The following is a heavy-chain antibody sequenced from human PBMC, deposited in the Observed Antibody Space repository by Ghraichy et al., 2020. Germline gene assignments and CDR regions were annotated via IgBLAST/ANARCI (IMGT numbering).Heavy chain of an antibody. J-gene: IGHJ5*02. D-gene: IGHD2-15*01. CDR1: GYTFSMYG. CDR2: ISAYNGNT. CDR3: ARGGVGAVVVAAAPNWFDP. V-gene: IGHV1-18*04. Sequence: ASVKVSCKASGYTFSMYGISWVRQAPGQGLEWMGWISAYNGNTNYVQKLQGRVTMTTDTSTSTAYMELRSLRSDDTAVYYCARGGVGAVVVAAAPNWFDPWGQGTLVTVSS.